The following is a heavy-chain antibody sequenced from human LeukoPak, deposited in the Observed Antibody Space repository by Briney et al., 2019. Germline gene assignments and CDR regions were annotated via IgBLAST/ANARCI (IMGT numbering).Heavy chain of an antibody. Sequence: ASVKVSCKASGYTFTGYYMHWVRQAPGQGLEWMGWINPNSGGTNYAQKFQGRVTMTRDTSISTAYMELSRLRSDDTAVYYCARNSYGSSLIDYWGQGTLVTVSS. D-gene: IGHD5-18*01. J-gene: IGHJ4*02. CDR1: GYTFTGYY. CDR3: ARNSYGSSLIDY. CDR2: INPNSGGT. V-gene: IGHV1-2*02.